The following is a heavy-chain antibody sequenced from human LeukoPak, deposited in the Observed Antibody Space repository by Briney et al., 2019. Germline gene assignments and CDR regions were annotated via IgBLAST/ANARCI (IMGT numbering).Heavy chain of an antibody. J-gene: IGHJ4*02. CDR3: TTDYSYGSGSYYGSIDY. D-gene: IGHD3-10*01. Sequence: GGSLRLSCAAPGFTFSNAWMSWVRQAPGKGLEWVGRIKSKTDGGTTDYAAPVKGRFTISRDDSKNTLYLQMNSLKTEDTAVYYCTTDYSYGSGSYYGSIDYWGQGTLVTVSS. CDR1: GFTFSNAW. V-gene: IGHV3-15*01. CDR2: IKSKTDGGTT.